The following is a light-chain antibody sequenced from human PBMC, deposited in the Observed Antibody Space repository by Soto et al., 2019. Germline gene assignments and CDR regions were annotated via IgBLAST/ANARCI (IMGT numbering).Light chain of an antibody. CDR2: DVS. CDR3: SSYTTSNTRQIV. J-gene: IGLJ1*01. Sequence: LTHLASGSGAHVRAITIIYTGTSSDVGGYNYVSWYQHPPGKAPKLIIYDVSNRPSGVSYRFSGSKSGNTAYLTISGLQPEDEADYYCSSYTTSNTRQIVFGTVSKVTVL. CDR1: SSDVGGYNY. V-gene: IGLV2-14*03.